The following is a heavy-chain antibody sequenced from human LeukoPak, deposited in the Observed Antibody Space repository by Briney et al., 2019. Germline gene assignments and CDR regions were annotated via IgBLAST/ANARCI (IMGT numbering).Heavy chain of an antibody. CDR3: ARSTNYGGSNWYFDL. V-gene: IGHV4-59*01. CDR2: IYYSGTT. D-gene: IGHD4-23*01. CDR1: GGSLSSYY. J-gene: IGHJ2*01. Sequence: SETLSLTCAVSGGSLSSYYWSRIRLPPEKGLEWIGYIYYSGTTNYSPSLMSRVTMSVDTSKNQFSLKLSSVTAADTAVYYCARSTNYGGSNWYFDLWGRGTLVTVSS.